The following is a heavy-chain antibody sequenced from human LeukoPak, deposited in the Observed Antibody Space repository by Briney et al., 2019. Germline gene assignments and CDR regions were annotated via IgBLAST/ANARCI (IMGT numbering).Heavy chain of an antibody. V-gene: IGHV4-59*08. CDR1: GGSISSYY. J-gene: IGHJ4*02. Sequence: SETLSLTCTVSGGSISSYYWSWIRQPPGKGLEWIGYIYYSGSTNYNPSLKSRVTILVDTSKNQFSLKLSSVTAADTAVYYCARHVYSYGPKYYFDYWGQGTLVTVSS. CDR2: IYYSGST. D-gene: IGHD5-18*01. CDR3: ARHVYSYGPKYYFDY.